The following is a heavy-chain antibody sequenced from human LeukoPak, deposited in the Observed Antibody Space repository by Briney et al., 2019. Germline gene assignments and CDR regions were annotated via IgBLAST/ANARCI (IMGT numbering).Heavy chain of an antibody. CDR1: GGSISSGGYD. CDR2: RYYSGSS. Sequence: PSQTLSLTYTVSGGSISSGGYDWTWIRQHPGKGLEWIGYRYYSGSSFYNPSLKTRVIISLDTSENQVSLRLSSVTAADTAVYYCARRPTHGDYFDAFDIWGQGTMVTVSS. J-gene: IGHJ3*02. CDR3: ARRPTHGDYFDAFDI. D-gene: IGHD4-17*01. V-gene: IGHV4-31*03.